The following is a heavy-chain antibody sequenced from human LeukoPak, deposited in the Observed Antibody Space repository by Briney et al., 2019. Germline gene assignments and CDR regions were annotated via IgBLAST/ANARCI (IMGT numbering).Heavy chain of an antibody. D-gene: IGHD6-6*01. CDR2: INHNGNVN. Sequence: GGSLRLSCAASGFTFSSYWMNWARQAPGKGLEWVASINHNGNVNYYVDSVKGRFTISRDNSKKTLYLQMNSLRGEDTAVYYCARVVVSSSSDYFDYWGQGTLVIVSS. CDR1: GFTFSSYW. V-gene: IGHV3-7*01. J-gene: IGHJ4*01. CDR3: ARVVVSSSSDYFDY.